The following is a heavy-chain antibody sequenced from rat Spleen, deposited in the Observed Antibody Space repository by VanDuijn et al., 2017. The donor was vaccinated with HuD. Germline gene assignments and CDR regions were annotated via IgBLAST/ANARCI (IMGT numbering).Heavy chain of an antibody. J-gene: IGHJ1*01. Sequence: QVQLKESGPGLVQPSQTLSLTCTVSGFSLTNYHVYWIRQPPGKGLEWMGVMRSAGDTTYNSALNYRRSISRDTSKSKVFLKMSSLHTEDTATYYCVRDRYNWYFDFWGPGIMVTVSS. CDR3: VRDRYNWYFDF. CDR1: GFSLTNYH. CDR2: MRSAGDT. V-gene: IGHV2-32*01.